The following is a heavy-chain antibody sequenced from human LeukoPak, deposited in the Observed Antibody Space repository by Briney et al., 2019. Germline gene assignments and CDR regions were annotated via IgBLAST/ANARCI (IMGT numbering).Heavy chain of an antibody. V-gene: IGHV4-59*01. CDR1: GGSISSYY. Sequence: SETLSLTCTVSGGSISSYYWSWIRQSAGKGLEWIGHIYYSGSTNYNPSLKSRVTISVDTSKNQFSLKLSSVTAADTAVYYCARADNYGYIDYWGQGTLVTVSS. J-gene: IGHJ4*02. CDR3: ARADNYGYIDY. CDR2: IYYSGST. D-gene: IGHD5-18*01.